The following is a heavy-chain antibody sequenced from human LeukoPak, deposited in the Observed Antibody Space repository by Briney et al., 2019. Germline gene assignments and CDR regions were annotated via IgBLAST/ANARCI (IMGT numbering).Heavy chain of an antibody. J-gene: IGHJ3*02. Sequence: GASVKVSCTASGYTFTGSSLHWVRQAPGQGLEWMGIINPSGGSTSYAQKFQGRVTMTRDMSTSTVYMELSSLRSEDTAVYYCARPKYSGSSDAFDIWGQGTMVTVSS. CDR3: ARPKYSGSSDAFDI. CDR2: INPSGGST. V-gene: IGHV1-46*01. D-gene: IGHD1-26*01. CDR1: GYTFTGSS.